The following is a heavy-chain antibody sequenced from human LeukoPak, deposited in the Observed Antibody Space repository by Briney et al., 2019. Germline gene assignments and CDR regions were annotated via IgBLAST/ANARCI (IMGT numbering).Heavy chain of an antibody. CDR2: INSDGSST. D-gene: IGHD5-18*01. Sequence: GGSLRLSGAASGFTFSSYWMHWVRQAPGKGLVWVSRINSDGSSTSYADSVKGRFTVSRDNTKNSLFLQMNSLRVEDTAVYYCARVLRGYTSDKFWGQGTLVTVSS. J-gene: IGHJ4*02. CDR3: ARVLRGYTSDKF. CDR1: GFTFSSYW. V-gene: IGHV3-74*01.